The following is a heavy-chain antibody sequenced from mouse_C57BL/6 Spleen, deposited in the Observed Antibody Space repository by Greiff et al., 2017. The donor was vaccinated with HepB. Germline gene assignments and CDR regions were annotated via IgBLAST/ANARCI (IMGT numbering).Heavy chain of an antibody. CDR3: VRQNGKDYAMDY. CDR1: GFSFNTYA. Sequence: EVKLMESGGGLVQPKGSLKLSCAASGFSFNTYAMNWVRQAPGKGLEWVARIRSKSNNYATYYADSVKDRFTISRDDSESMLYLQMNNLKTEDTAMYYCVRQNGKDYAMDYWGQGTSVTVSS. D-gene: IGHD2-1*01. J-gene: IGHJ4*01. V-gene: IGHV10-1*01. CDR2: IRSKSNNYAT.